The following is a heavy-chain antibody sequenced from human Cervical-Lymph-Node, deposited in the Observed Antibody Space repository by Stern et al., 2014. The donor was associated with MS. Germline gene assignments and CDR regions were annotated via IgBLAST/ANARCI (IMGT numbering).Heavy chain of an antibody. CDR3: ATMGDYDY. J-gene: IGHJ4*02. V-gene: IGHV3-30*03. CDR2: ISYDGSNK. D-gene: IGHD5-12*01. CDR1: GFTFSSYG. Sequence: VQLLESGGGVVQPGRALRLSCAASGFTFSSYGMHWVRQDTGKGLELVAVISYDGSNKYYADSVKGRFTISRDNSKNTLYLQMNSLRAEDTAVYYCATMGDYDYWGQGTLVTVSS.